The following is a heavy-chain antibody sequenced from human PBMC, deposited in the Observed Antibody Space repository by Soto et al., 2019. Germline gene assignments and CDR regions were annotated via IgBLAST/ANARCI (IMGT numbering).Heavy chain of an antibody. J-gene: IGHJ6*02. CDR3: ARDHADYGDYYYYYYYGMDV. D-gene: IGHD4-17*01. CDR2: ISYDGSNK. Sequence: PGGSLRLSCAASGFTFSSYAMHWVRQAPGKVLEWVAVISYDGSNKYYADSVKGRFTISRDNSKNTLYLQMNSLRAEDTAVYYCARDHADYGDYYYYYYYGMDVWGQGTTVTVSS. V-gene: IGHV3-30*01. CDR1: GFTFSSYA.